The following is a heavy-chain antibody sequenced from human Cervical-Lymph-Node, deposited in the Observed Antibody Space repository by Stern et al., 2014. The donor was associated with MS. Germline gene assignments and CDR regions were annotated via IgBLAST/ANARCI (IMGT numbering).Heavy chain of an antibody. J-gene: IGHJ4*02. CDR1: GVSISSGDYY. V-gene: IGHV4-30-4*01. CDR3: GGRGIRLITD. CDR2: IQSSGST. Sequence: VQLQESGPGLVKPSQTLSLTCTVSGVSISSGDYYWSWIRQPPGKGLEWIGHIQSSGSTSYNPSLKSRVTISVDTSKNQLSLNVTSVTAADTAVYYCGGRGIRLITDWGQGALVTVSS. D-gene: IGHD1-20*01.